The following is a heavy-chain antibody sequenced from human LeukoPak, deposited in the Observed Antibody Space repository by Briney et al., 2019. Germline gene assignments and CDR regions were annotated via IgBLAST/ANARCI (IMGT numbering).Heavy chain of an antibody. V-gene: IGHV4-39*07. Sequence: SETLSLTCTVSGGSISSGSYYWSWIRQPPGKGLEWIGEINHSGSTNYNPSLKSRVTISVDTSKNQFSLKLSSVTAADTAVYYCARGEAWIQLWLRSGFLPFFDYWGQGTLVTVSS. CDR3: ARGEAWIQLWLRSGFLPFFDY. J-gene: IGHJ4*02. CDR2: INHSGST. D-gene: IGHD5-18*01. CDR1: GGSISSGSYY.